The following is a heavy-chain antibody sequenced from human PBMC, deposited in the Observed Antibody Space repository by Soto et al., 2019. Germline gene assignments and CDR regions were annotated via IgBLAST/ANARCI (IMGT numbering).Heavy chain of an antibody. D-gene: IGHD2-8*01. V-gene: IGHV3-66*01. CDR2: IYSGGSR. J-gene: IGHJ6*03. CDR3: ARELGYCTNGVCDPGYYYYYMDV. CDR1: GFTVSSNY. Sequence: EVQLVASGGGLVQPGGSLRLSCAASGFTVSSNYMSWVRQAPGKGLEWVSVIYSGGSRYYADSVKGRYTISRDNSKNTLYLQMNILRAEDTAVYYCARELGYCTNGVCDPGYYYYYMDVWGKGTTVTVAS.